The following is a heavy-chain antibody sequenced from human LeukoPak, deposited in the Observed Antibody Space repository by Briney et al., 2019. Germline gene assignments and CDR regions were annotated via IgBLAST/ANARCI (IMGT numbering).Heavy chain of an antibody. CDR1: GFTFSSYG. J-gene: IGHJ4*02. V-gene: IGHV3-30*02. Sequence: GGSLRLSCAASGFTFSSYGMHWVRQAPGKGLEWVAFIRYDGSKKYYADSVKGRFTISRDNSKNTLSLQMNSLRSEDTAVYYCATDYGGNQSPSYYWGQGTLVTVSS. CDR3: ATDYGGNQSPSYY. D-gene: IGHD4-23*01. CDR2: IRYDGSKK.